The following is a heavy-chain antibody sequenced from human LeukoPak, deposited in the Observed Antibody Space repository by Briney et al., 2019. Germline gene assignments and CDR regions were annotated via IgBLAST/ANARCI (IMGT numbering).Heavy chain of an antibody. CDR2: IKQDGSER. J-gene: IGHJ4*02. D-gene: IGHD3-10*01. Sequence: PGGSLRLSCAVSGFTFRNYWMSWVRQSPTKGLEWVANIKQDGSERYYVDSVKGRFTISRDNAKNSLSLQMNNLRVEDTAVYYCARAGSHWDYVYWGQGTVVTVSS. V-gene: IGHV3-7*01. CDR3: ARAGSHWDYVY. CDR1: GFTFRNYW.